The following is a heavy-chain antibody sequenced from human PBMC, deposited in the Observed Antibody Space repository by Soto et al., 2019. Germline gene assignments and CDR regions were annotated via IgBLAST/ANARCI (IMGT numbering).Heavy chain of an antibody. V-gene: IGHV3-21*01. J-gene: IGHJ6*02. Sequence: EVQLVESGGGRVKPGGALRLSCAASGFTFGSYSMNWVRQAPGKGLEWVSSISCSTSYIYYADSVKGRFTISRDNAKNSLYLQMNSLRAEDTAVYYCARVVDYCDPYYYYGMDVWGQGTTVTVSS. CDR1: GFTFGSYS. CDR3: ARVVDYCDPYYYYGMDV. CDR2: ISCSTSYI. D-gene: IGHD3-22*01.